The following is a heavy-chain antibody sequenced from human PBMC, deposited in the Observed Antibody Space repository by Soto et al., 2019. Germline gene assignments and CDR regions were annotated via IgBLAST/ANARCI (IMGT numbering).Heavy chain of an antibody. CDR3: ARGPSADKIDY. D-gene: IGHD3-3*01. V-gene: IGHV4-30-4*01. CDR1: GDSISSGYF. CDR2: TYNSGTT. J-gene: IGHJ4*02. Sequence: QVQLQESGPGLVEPSQTLSLTCTVSGDSISSGYFWSWIRQSPGKGLEWIGHTYNSGTTYNNPSPRTPXTXSPXTSRNQFSLRLTSVTAADTAVYYCARGPSADKIDYWGQGTLVTVSS.